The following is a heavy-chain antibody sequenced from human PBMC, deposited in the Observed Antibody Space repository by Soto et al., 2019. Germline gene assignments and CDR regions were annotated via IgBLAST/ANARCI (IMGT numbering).Heavy chain of an antibody. V-gene: IGHV5-51*01. J-gene: IGHJ4*02. CDR3: ARRGLTYRSSWSRVDY. CDR2: IYPGDSDT. Sequence: LKISCKGSGYSFTSYWIGWVRQMPGKGLEWMGIIYPGDSDTRYSPSFQGQVTISADKSISTAYLQWSSLKASDTAMYYCARRGLTYRSSWSRVDYWGQGTLVTVSS. D-gene: IGHD6-13*01. CDR1: GYSFTSYW.